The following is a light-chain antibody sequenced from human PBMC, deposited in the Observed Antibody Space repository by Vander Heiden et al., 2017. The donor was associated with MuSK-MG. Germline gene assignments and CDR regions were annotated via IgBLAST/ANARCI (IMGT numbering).Light chain of an antibody. CDR1: RDIGDY. J-gene: IGKJ4*01. Sequence: DIQMTQSPSSLSASVGERVTITCRASRDIGDYLAWYQQKPGKVPKFLIYSASTLQSGVPSRFRGSGSGTDFTLTLSSLQPEDAATYYCQKYNIAPLTFGGGTKVDIK. CDR3: QKYNIAPLT. V-gene: IGKV1-27*01. CDR2: SAS.